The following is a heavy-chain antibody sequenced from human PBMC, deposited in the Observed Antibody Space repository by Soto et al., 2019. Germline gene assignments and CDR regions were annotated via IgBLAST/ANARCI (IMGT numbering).Heavy chain of an antibody. Sequence: EVQLLESGGGLVQPGGSLRLSCAASGFTFSRYAMSWVRQAPGKGLEWVSAISGSGGSTYYAAYVKGRFTISRDNSKNTLYLQMNSLRADDTAVYYCAKGAWSDFDYWGQGTLVTVSS. CDR1: GFTFSRYA. V-gene: IGHV3-23*01. CDR3: AKGAWSDFDY. J-gene: IGHJ4*02. CDR2: ISGSGGST. D-gene: IGHD2-15*01.